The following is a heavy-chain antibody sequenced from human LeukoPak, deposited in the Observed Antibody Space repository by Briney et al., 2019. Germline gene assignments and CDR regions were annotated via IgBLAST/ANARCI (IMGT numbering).Heavy chain of an antibody. CDR3: AKPLIASRQDAFDI. CDR1: GFTFGSYA. J-gene: IGHJ3*02. D-gene: IGHD2-8*01. CDR2: MSSGYGGT. V-gene: IGHV3-23*01. Sequence: GGSLRLSCAASGFTFGSYAMSWVRQAPRKGLEWVSAMSSGYGGTYYADSVKGRFTISRDNSKNTLYLQMNSLSVEDTALYYCAKPLIASRQDAFDIWGQGTMVTVSS.